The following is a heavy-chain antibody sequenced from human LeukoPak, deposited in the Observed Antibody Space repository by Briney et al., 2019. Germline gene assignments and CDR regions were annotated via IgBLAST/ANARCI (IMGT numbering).Heavy chain of an antibody. J-gene: IGHJ4*02. CDR3: ARDPVTTWGYFDY. V-gene: IGHV3-30-3*01. D-gene: IGHD4-17*01. CDR1: GFTFRIYA. Sequence: GGSLRLSCAASGFTFRIYAIHWVRQAPGKGLEWVAVISSDGTNKNYADSVKGRFTISRDKAKNTVYLQVNSLRSEDTAVYYCARDPVTTWGYFDYWGQGTLVTVSS. CDR2: ISSDGTNK.